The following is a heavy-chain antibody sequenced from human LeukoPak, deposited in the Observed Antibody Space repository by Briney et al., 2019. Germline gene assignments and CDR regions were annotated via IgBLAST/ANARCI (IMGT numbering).Heavy chain of an antibody. D-gene: IGHD3-10*01. J-gene: IGHJ4*02. Sequence: ASVKVSCKASGYTFTNYGISCVRQAPGEGLGCMGWISAYNGNTTYTQKIQGRVTMTTDTSTSTAYMELRSLRSDDTAVYYCARDLMGPPWQLLWLGELSTDYFDYWGQGTLV. CDR2: ISAYNGNT. V-gene: IGHV1-18*01. CDR1: GYTFTNYG. CDR3: ARDLMGPPWQLLWLGELSTDYFDY.